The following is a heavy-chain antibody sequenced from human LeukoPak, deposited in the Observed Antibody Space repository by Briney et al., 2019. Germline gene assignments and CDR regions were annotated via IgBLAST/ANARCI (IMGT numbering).Heavy chain of an antibody. D-gene: IGHD1-1*01. CDR3: ASHNDSNYFDY. Sequence: PSETLSLTCTVSGGSISSYYWSWIRQPPGKGLEWIGEINHSGSTNYNPSLKSRVTISVDTSKNQFSLKLSSVTAADTAVYYCASHNDSNYFDYRGQGTLVTVSS. CDR2: INHSGST. CDR1: GGSISSYY. V-gene: IGHV4-34*01. J-gene: IGHJ4*02.